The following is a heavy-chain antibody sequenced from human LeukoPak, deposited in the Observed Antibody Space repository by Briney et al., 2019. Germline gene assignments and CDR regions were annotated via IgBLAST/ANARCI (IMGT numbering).Heavy chain of an antibody. CDR1: GYTLTELS. Sequence: ASVKVSCKVSGYTLTELSMHWVRQAPGKGLEWMGGLDPEDGETIYAQKFQGRVTMTEDTSTDTAYMELSSLRSEDTAVYYCATDPGYSRGAAFDIWGQGTMVTVSS. J-gene: IGHJ3*02. D-gene: IGHD2-15*01. CDR2: LDPEDGET. V-gene: IGHV1-24*01. CDR3: ATDPGYSRGAAFDI.